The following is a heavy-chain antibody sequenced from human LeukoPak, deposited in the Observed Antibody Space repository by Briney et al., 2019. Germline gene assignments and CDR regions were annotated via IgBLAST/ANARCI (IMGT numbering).Heavy chain of an antibody. J-gene: IGHJ2*01. D-gene: IGHD2-2*01. Sequence: PSETLSLTCTVSGGSISNYYWSWIRQPPGKGLEWIAYIYYTGSTNYNPSLKSRVTISVDTSKNQFSLRLSSVTAADTAVYYCARHPLRRKYQGSGYFDLRGRGTLVTVSS. CDR3: ARHPLRRKYQGSGYFDL. V-gene: IGHV4-59*08. CDR1: GGSISNYY. CDR2: IYYTGST.